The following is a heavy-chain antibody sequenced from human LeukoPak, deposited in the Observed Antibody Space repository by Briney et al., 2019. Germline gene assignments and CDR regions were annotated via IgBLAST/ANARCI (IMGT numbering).Heavy chain of an antibody. CDR3: ARDIAVAGTNFDY. CDR1: GYTFTGYY. Sequence: ASVKVSRKASGYTFTGYYMHWVRQTPGQGLEWMGWINPNSGGTNYAQKFQGRVTMTRDTSISTAYMELSRLRSDDTAVYYCARDIAVAGTNFDYWGQGTLVTVSS. CDR2: INPNSGGT. J-gene: IGHJ4*02. D-gene: IGHD6-19*01. V-gene: IGHV1-2*02.